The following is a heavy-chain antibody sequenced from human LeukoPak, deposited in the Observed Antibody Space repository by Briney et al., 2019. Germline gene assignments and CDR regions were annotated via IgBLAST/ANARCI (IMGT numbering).Heavy chain of an antibody. Sequence: GASVKVSCKAYGYTFTSFGINWVRQTPGQGLEWMGWISAYSGNTNYAQKLQGRVTMTTDTSTTTAYMELRSLRSDDTAVYYCARENTMIVEGQCFDYWGQGTLVTVSS. CDR3: ARENTMIVEGQCFDY. V-gene: IGHV1-18*01. J-gene: IGHJ4*02. CDR1: GYTFTSFG. CDR2: ISAYSGNT. D-gene: IGHD3-22*01.